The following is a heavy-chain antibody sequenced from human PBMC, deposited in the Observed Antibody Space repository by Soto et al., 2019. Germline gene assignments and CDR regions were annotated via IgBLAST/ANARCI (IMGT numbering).Heavy chain of an antibody. CDR2: IIPIFGTA. D-gene: IGHD3-9*01. CDR3: ARLPRSNFDWFSNDY. CDR1: GGTFSSYA. Sequence: QVQLVQSGAEVKKPVSSVKVSCKASGGTFSSYAISWVRQAPGQGREWMGGIIPIFGTANYAQKFQVRVTITADESTSTAYMELSSLRSEDTAVYYCARLPRSNFDWFSNDYWGQGTLVTVSS. V-gene: IGHV1-69*01. J-gene: IGHJ4*02.